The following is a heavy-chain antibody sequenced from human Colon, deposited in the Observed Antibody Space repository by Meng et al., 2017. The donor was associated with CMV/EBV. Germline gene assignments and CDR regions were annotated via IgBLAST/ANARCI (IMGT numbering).Heavy chain of an antibody. CDR3: AHKSLPAAFFDY. CDR1: GFTSNTYVVG. V-gene: IGHV2-5*02. CDR2: IYWDDDK. J-gene: IGHJ4*02. D-gene: IGHD2-2*01. Sequence: TLNEFATTLVKPTNTITLTCYFAGFTSNTYVVGVGCFRQPPGKAPEWLALIYWDDDKRYRSSLGNRLTLTHDASKNQVVLTMTDMDPVDTATYYCAHKSLPAAFFDYWSQGTLVTVSS.